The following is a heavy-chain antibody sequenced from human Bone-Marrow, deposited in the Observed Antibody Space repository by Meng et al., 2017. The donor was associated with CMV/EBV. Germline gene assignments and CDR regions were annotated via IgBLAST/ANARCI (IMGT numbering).Heavy chain of an antibody. Sequence: SETLSLTCTVSGGSISSYYWGWIRQPPGKGLEWIGSIYHTGSTYYNPSLKSRVTISVDTSKNQFSLRLSSVTAADTAVYYCARVRVGITMVRGVIATFDYWGQGTLVTVSS. CDR3: ARVRVGITMVRGVIATFDY. CDR1: GGSISSYY. V-gene: IGHV4-38-2*02. D-gene: IGHD3-10*01. J-gene: IGHJ4*02. CDR2: IYHTGST.